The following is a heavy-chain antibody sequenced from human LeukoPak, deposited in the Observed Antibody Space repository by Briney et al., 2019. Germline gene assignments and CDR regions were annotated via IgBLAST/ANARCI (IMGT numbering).Heavy chain of an antibody. J-gene: IGHJ4*02. CDR3: ARGRGDSSSWYFDY. CDR1: GFTFSNYW. V-gene: IGHV3-74*01. Sequence: GGSLRLSCAASGFTFSNYWMHWVRQAPGKGLVWVSRINSDGISTSYADSVKGRFTISRDNAKNTLYLQMNSLRAEDTAVYYCARGRGDSSSWYFDYWGQGTLVTVSS. D-gene: IGHD6-13*01. CDR2: INSDGIST.